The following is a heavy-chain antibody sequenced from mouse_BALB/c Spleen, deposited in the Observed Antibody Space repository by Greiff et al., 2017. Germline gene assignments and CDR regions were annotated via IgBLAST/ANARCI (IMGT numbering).Heavy chain of an antibody. CDR3: ARGRMITQFAY. D-gene: IGHD2-4*01. Sequence: EVQLQESGPGLVKPSQSLSLTCTVTGYSITSDYAWNWIRQFPGNKLEWMGYISYSGSTSYNPSLKSRISITRDTSKNQFFLQLNSVTTEDTATYYCARGRMITQFAYWGQGTLVTVSA. CDR2: ISYSGST. V-gene: IGHV3-2*02. CDR1: GYSITSDYA. J-gene: IGHJ3*01.